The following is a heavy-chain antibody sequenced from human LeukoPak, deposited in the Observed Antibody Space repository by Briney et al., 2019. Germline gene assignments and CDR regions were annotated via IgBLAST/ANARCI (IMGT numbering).Heavy chain of an antibody. CDR2: INSAGTTT. CDR3: VKGERRED. V-gene: IGHV3-21*06. CDR1: GFAFSSST. Sequence: PGGCLRLSCAASGFAFSSSTINWVRQAAGKGLEWVSSINSAGTTTHYADSVQGRFTISTDNDIDSLYLQMTSLTVDDTAIYYCVKGERREDWGQGTLVTVYS. J-gene: IGHJ4*02.